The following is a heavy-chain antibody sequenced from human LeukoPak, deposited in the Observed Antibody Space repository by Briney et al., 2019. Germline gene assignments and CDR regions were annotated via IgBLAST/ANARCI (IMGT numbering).Heavy chain of an antibody. D-gene: IGHD5-18*01. V-gene: IGHV4-59*01. CDR1: GGSISSYY. CDR2: IYYSGST. Sequence: SETLSLTCTVSGGSISSYYWSWIRQPPGKGLEWIGYIYYSGSTNYKPSLKSRVTISVDTSKNQFSLKLSSVTAADTAVYYCARGGVRSYGSNWFDPWGQGTLVTVSS. CDR3: ARGGVRSYGSNWFDP. J-gene: IGHJ5*02.